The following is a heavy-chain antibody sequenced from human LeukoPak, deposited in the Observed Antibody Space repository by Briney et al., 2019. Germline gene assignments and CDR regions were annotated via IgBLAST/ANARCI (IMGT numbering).Heavy chain of an antibody. D-gene: IGHD4-17*01. CDR3: AKNSEPLLTVTNIDY. Sequence: GGSLRLSCAASGFTFSSYGMNWVRQAPGKGLEWVAFIPYNGSTKYYADSVRGRFTISRDNSKNTLYLQMDSLRAEDTAVYYCAKNSEPLLTVTNIDYWGQGTLVTVSS. CDR1: GFTFSSYG. CDR2: IPYNGSTK. J-gene: IGHJ4*01. V-gene: IGHV3-30*02.